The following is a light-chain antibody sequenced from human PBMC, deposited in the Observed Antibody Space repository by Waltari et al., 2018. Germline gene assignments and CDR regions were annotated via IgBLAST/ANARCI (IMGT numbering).Light chain of an antibody. J-gene: IGLJ3*02. Sequence: QSALTQPASVSGSPGQSITIPCTGTTGALGTYNLLSWYQQHPGEVPKLIIYEVNKRPSGVSNRFSGSKSGNTASLTISGLQPEDEADYYCCSYGGASLRVFGGGTKVTVL. CDR1: TGALGTYNL. CDR3: CSYGGASLRV. CDR2: EVN. V-gene: IGLV2-23*02.